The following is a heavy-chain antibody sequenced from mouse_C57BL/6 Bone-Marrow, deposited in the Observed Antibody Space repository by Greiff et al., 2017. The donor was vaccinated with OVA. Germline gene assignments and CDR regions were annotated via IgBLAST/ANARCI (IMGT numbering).Heavy chain of an antibody. Sequence: QVQLQQSGAELVRPGASVKLSCKASGYTFTDYYINWVKQRPGQGLEWIARIYPGSGNTYYNEKFKGKATLTAEKSSRTAYMQLSSLTSEDSAVXICARAHQGTLYAMDYRGEGTSVTVSS. D-gene: IGHD3-1*01. CDR1: GYTFTDYY. CDR3: ARAHQGTLYAMDY. CDR2: IYPGSGNT. V-gene: IGHV1-76*01. J-gene: IGHJ4*01.